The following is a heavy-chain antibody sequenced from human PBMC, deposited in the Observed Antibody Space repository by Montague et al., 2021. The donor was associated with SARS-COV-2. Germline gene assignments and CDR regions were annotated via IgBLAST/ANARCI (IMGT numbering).Heavy chain of an antibody. CDR2: INHSANT. Sequence: SETLSLTCAVYGGSLSGYYWSWIRQPPEKGLEWIGEINHSANTKYNPSLKSRVTISVDTSKYQFSLKLSSVTAADTAVYYCVSLWKYGSGSHYAPWDYYNYGVDAWGQGTTVTVSS. CDR1: GGSLSGYY. V-gene: IGHV4-34*01. CDR3: VSLWKYGSGSHYAPWDYYNYGVDA. D-gene: IGHD3-10*01. J-gene: IGHJ6*02.